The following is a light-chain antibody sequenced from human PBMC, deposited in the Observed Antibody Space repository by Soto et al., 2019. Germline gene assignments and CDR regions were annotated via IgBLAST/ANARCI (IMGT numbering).Light chain of an antibody. V-gene: IGKV3-15*01. Sequence: EIVLTQSPGTVSSSPGERATLSCRASQSVSNNYLAWYQQKPGQAPSLLVYDASTRATGVPARFSGSGSGTEFTLTITSLQSEDFAVYFCHQYNKWPRTFGRGTKVDI. CDR2: DAS. CDR3: HQYNKWPRT. J-gene: IGKJ1*01. CDR1: QSVSNN.